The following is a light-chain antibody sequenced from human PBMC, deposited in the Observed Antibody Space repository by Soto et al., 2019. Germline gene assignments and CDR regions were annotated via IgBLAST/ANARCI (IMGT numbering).Light chain of an antibody. CDR2: SNN. J-gene: IGLJ1*01. Sequence: SVVTQPHSASGTPGQRVTFSFCLSSCDSGSNYVYWYQHLPGTAPKLLIYSNNQRPSGVPDRFSGSKSGTSASLAISGLRSEDEADYYCAAWDGSLSGHVFGTGTKVTVL. CDR1: SCDSGSNY. CDR3: AAWDGSLSGHV. V-gene: IGLV1-47*02.